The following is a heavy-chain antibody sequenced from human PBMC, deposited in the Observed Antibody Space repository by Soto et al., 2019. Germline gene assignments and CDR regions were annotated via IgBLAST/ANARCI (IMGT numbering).Heavy chain of an antibody. D-gene: IGHD3-10*01. CDR3: ARVGFHYYGSGSYRSPFDY. J-gene: IGHJ4*02. V-gene: IGHV4-34*01. Sequence: SETLSLTCADYGGSFSGYYWSWIRQPPGKGLEWIGEINHSGSTNYNPSLKSRVTISVDTSKNQFSLKLSPVTAADTAVYYCARVGFHYYGSGSYRSPFDYWGQGTLVTVSS. CDR1: GGSFSGYY. CDR2: INHSGST.